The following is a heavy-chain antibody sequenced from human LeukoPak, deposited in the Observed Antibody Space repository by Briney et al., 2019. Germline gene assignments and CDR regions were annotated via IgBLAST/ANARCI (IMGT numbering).Heavy chain of an antibody. D-gene: IGHD5-12*01. V-gene: IGHV4-59*08. J-gene: IGHJ4*02. Sequence: SETLSLTCTVSGGSISSYYWSWIRQPPGKGLEWIGYIYYSGSTNYNPSLKSRVTISVDTSKNQFSLKLSSVTAADTAVYYRARMGGYSGYATHWGQGTLVTVSS. CDR1: GGSISSYY. CDR2: IYYSGST. CDR3: ARMGGYSGYATH.